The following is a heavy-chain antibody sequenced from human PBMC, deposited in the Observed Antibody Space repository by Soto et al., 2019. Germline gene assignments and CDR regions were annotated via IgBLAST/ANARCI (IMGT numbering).Heavy chain of an antibody. J-gene: IGHJ4*02. CDR3: ARDRALELGDY. CDR2: ISAYNGNT. Sequence: ASVKVSCKASGYTFTGYGISWVLQAPGQGLEWMGWISAYNGNTNYAQRLQGRVTMTRDTSTSTAYMELRSLRSDDTAVYYCARDRALELGDYWGQGTLVTVSS. V-gene: IGHV1-18*01. CDR1: GYTFTGYG. D-gene: IGHD1-26*01.